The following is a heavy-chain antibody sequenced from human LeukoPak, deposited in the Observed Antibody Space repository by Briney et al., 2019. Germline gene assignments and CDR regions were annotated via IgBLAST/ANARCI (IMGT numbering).Heavy chain of an antibody. D-gene: IGHD3-3*01. CDR2: IYTSGST. Sequence: SQTLSLTCTVSGGSISSGSYYWSWIRQPAGKGLEWIGRIYTSGSTNYNPSLKSRVTISVDTSKNQFSLKLSSVTAADTAVYYCATSDFWSGYSFDYWGQGTLVTVSS. CDR3: ATSDFWSGYSFDY. J-gene: IGHJ4*02. V-gene: IGHV4-61*02. CDR1: GGSISSGSYY.